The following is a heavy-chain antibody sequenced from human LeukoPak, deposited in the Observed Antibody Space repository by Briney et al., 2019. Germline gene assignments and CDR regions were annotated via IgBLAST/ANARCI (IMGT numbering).Heavy chain of an antibody. V-gene: IGHV3-30*04. CDR2: ISYDGSNK. D-gene: IGHD3-22*01. CDR1: GFTFSSYA. CDR3: ARGSYDEDYFDY. Sequence: AGGSLRLSCAASGFTFSSYAMHWVRQAPGKGLEWVAVISYDGSNKYYADSVKGRSTISRDNSKNTLYLQMNSLRAEDTAVYYCARGSYDEDYFDYWGQGTLVTVSS. J-gene: IGHJ4*02.